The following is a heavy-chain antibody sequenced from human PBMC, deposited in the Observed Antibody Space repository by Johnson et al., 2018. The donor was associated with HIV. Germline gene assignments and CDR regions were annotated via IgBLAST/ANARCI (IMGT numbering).Heavy chain of an antibody. CDR2: INTDGSST. D-gene: IGHD6-6*01. J-gene: IGHJ3*02. V-gene: IGHV3-74*01. Sequence: VQLVESGGGLVQPVGSLRLSCAASGFTFSSHWMHWVRQAPGKGLVWVSRINTDGSSTSYADSVKGRFTISRDNAKNTLYLQMNSLRAEDTAVYYCARATYSNSKAHAFDIWGQGTMVTVSS. CDR1: GFTFSSHW. CDR3: ARATYSNSKAHAFDI.